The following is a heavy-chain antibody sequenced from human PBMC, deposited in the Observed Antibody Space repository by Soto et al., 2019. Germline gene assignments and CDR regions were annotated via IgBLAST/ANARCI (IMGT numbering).Heavy chain of an antibody. CDR1: GFTFSSYA. J-gene: IGHJ4*02. CDR2: ISYDGSKK. D-gene: IGHD6-19*01. Sequence: QVQLVESGGGVVQPGRSLRLSCAASGFTFSSYAMHWVRQAPGKGLEWVAVISYDGSKKYYADSVKGRFTISRDNSQNTLYLQMNSLRAEDTAVYYCARAVAGYFDYWGQGTLVTVSS. V-gene: IGHV3-30-3*01. CDR3: ARAVAGYFDY.